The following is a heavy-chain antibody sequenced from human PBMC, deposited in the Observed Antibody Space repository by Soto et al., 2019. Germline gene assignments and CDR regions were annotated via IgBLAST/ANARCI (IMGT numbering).Heavy chain of an antibody. CDR1: GFTFSSYA. Sequence: GGSLRLSCAASGFTFSSYAMSWVRQAPGKGLEWVSAISGSGGSTYYADSVKGRFTISRDNSKNTLYLQMNSLRAEDTAVYYCAKGYYYDSSGYYSPFDYWGQGTLVTVSS. D-gene: IGHD3-22*01. CDR2: ISGSGGST. CDR3: AKGYYYDSSGYYSPFDY. V-gene: IGHV3-23*01. J-gene: IGHJ4*02.